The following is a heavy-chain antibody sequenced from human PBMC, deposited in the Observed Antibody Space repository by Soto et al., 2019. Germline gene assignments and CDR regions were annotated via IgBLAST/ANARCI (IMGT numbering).Heavy chain of an antibody. J-gene: IGHJ5*02. CDR2: IRNKANSYAT. D-gene: IGHD3-3*02. CDR3: ARVPLLAGDAAPRGWFDP. V-gene: IGHV3-72*01. CDR1: GFTFSDHY. Sequence: EMQLVESGGGLVQPGGSLRLSCAASGFTFSDHYMDWVRQAPGKGLEWVGRIRNKANSYATEYAASVKGRFTISRDDSKNSLYLQMNSLRTEETAVYYCARVPLLAGDAAPRGWFDPWGKGTLVTVSS.